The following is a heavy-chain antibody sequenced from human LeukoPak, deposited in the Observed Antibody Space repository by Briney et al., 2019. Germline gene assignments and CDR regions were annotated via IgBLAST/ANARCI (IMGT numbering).Heavy chain of an antibody. Sequence: GGSLRLSRAASGFTFSIYSMNWVRQAPGKGLEWVSYISSSSSTIYYADSVKGRFTISRDNAKNSLYLQMNSLRAEDTAVYYCARGSVWKGEYYSDYWGQGTLVTVSS. CDR3: ARGSVWKGEYYSDY. J-gene: IGHJ4*02. CDR2: ISSSSSTI. V-gene: IGHV3-48*01. D-gene: IGHD3-10*01. CDR1: GFTFSIYS.